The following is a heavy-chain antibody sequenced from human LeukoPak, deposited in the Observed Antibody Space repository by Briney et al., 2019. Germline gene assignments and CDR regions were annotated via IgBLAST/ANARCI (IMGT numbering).Heavy chain of an antibody. V-gene: IGHV3-30*18. D-gene: IGHD3-10*01. Sequence: GGSLRFSCAASGFTFSSYGMHWVRQAPGKGLEWVAVISYDGSNKYYADSVKGRFTISRDNSKNTLYLQMNSLRAEDTAVYYCAKEYLIWFGDCDALDIGNQGTMVTVSS. CDR2: ISYDGSNK. CDR1: GFTFSSYG. J-gene: IGHJ3*02. CDR3: AKEYLIWFGDCDALDI.